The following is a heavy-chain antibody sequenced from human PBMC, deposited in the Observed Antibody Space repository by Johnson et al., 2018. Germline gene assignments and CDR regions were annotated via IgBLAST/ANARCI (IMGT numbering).Heavy chain of an antibody. Sequence: QVQLLESGGGLVKPGGSLRLSCAASGFTFSDYYMSWIRQAPGKGLEWVSYISSSGSTIYYADPVKGRFTIPRDNAKNSLYLQMNSLRAEDTAGYYCARDAYIVATIPYYYGMDVWGQGTTVTVSS. CDR1: GFTFSDYY. CDR2: ISSSGSTI. CDR3: ARDAYIVATIPYYYGMDV. J-gene: IGHJ6*02. D-gene: IGHD5-12*01. V-gene: IGHV3-11*01.